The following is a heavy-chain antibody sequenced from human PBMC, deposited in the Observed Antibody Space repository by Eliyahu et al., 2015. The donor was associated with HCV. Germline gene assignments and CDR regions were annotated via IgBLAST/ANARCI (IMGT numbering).Heavy chain of an antibody. D-gene: IGHD3-16*01. CDR3: VREGDGITLAF. V-gene: IGHV1-46*01. CDR1: GHTLTSYY. J-gene: IGHJ4*02. CDR2: INPGDSTT. Sequence: QVQLVQSGAEVKKPGASVKVSCKESGHTLTSYYMHWVRQAPGQGLEWMGIINPGDSTTRYAQKFQGRVTMTRDTSTSAVYMELSSLRFEDTALYYCVREGDGITLAFWGQGTLVTVSS.